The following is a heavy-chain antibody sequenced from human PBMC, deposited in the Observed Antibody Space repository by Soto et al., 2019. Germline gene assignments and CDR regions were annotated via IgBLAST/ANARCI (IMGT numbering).Heavy chain of an antibody. CDR1: GGSISSYY. CDR3: ARGDDILTASPGY. CDR2: IYYSGST. Sequence: SETLSLTCTVSGGSISSYYWSWIRQPPGKGLEWIGYIYYSGSTNYNPSLKSRVTISVDTSKNQFSLKLSSVTAADTAVYYCARGDDILTASPGYWGQGTLVTVSS. J-gene: IGHJ4*02. V-gene: IGHV4-59*01. D-gene: IGHD3-9*01.